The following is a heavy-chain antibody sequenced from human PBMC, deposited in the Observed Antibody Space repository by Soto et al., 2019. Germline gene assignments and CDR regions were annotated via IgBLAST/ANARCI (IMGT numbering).Heavy chain of an antibody. CDR1: GGTFSNYA. V-gene: IGHV1-69*12. J-gene: IGHJ5*02. D-gene: IGHD2-15*01. CDR2: IIPIFGTT. CDR3: ARVGCSGGSCYTDWFDP. Sequence: QVQLVQSGSEVKKPGSSVKVSCKASGGTFSNYAITWVRQAPGQGLEWMGGIIPIFGTTNYAQKFQGRVTITADESTSTAYMELSSLGSEDTAVYYCARVGCSGGSCYTDWFDPWGQGTLVTVSS.